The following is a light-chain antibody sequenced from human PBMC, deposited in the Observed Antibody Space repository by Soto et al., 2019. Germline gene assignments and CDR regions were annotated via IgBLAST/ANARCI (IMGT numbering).Light chain of an antibody. J-gene: IGLJ1*01. CDR3: ALLYDSLKGSYI. Sequence: QSVLTQPPSASGTPGQRVTISCSGSSSNIGSNTVNWYQQLPGTAPKLLIYSNNQRPSGVPDRLSGSKSGTSASLAISGLQSEDEADYYCALLYDSLKGSYIFGIATKVTVL. CDR1: SSNIGSNT. V-gene: IGLV1-44*01. CDR2: SNN.